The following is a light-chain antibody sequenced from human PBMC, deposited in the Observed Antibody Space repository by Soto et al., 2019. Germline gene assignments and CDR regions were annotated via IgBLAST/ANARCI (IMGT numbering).Light chain of an antibody. J-gene: IGKJ1*01. V-gene: IGKV3-15*01. Sequence: EIVMTQSPATLSVSRRERATLSCRASQSVNSNLAWYQQKPGQAPRLLIYGASTRATGIPARFSGSGSGTEFTLTISSLQSEDFAVYYCQQYNNWPPWTFGQGTKVEIK. CDR1: QSVNSN. CDR3: QQYNNWPPWT. CDR2: GAS.